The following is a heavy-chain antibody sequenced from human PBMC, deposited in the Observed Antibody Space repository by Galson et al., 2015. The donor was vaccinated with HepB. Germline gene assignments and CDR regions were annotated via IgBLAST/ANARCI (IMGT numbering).Heavy chain of an antibody. CDR1: GYSFTSYW. D-gene: IGHD3-22*01. CDR2: IDPSDSYT. J-gene: IGHJ3*02. CDR3: ARHLYLYASSGPGQGAFDI. Sequence: QSGAEVKKPGESLRISCKGSGYSFTSYWSSWVRQMPGKGLERMGRIDPSDSYTNYSPSYQGHVTSSALKSISTAYLQWSSLKASDTAMYYCARHLYLYASSGPGQGAFDIWGQGTMVAVSS. V-gene: IGHV5-10-1*01.